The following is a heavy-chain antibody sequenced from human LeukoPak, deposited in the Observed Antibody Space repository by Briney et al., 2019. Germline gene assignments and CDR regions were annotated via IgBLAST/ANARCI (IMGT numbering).Heavy chain of an antibody. CDR2: VYTSGST. J-gene: IGHJ3*02. D-gene: IGHD6-19*01. CDR1: GGSISSGGYY. CDR3: ARDQALGYGWPTVLAIDI. Sequence: SETLSLTCTVSGGSISSGGYYWSWIRQPAGKGLEWIGRVYTSGSTNYNPSLKSRVTISIDTSKNQFSLNLSTVTAADTAVYCCARDQALGYGWPTVLAIDIWGQGTMVTVSS. V-gene: IGHV4-61*02.